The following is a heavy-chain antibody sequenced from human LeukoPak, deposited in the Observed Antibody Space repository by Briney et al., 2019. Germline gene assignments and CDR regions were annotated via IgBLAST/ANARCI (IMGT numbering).Heavy chain of an antibody. J-gene: IGHJ4*02. Sequence: PRGSLRLSCAASGFTFSSYWMSWVRQGPGKGLEWLANIKQDGSERYYVDSVKGRFTISRDNGKNSLYVQMNNLRAEDTAVYYGARSNRRGLINGFGYYFNYWGQGTLVTVSS. CDR3: ARSNRRGLINGFGYYFNY. D-gene: IGHD3-10*01. CDR2: IKQDGSER. V-gene: IGHV3-7*01. CDR1: GFTFSSYW.